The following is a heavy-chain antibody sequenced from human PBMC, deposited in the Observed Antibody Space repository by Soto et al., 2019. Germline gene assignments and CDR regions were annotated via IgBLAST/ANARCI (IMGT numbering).Heavy chain of an antibody. J-gene: IGHJ5*02. Sequence: KTSETLSLTCGVSGGTVASSHWWSWVRQPPGRGLEWIGNVYHTGDTNFNPSLQSRVTFSVDKSNNQFSLRLTSVTAADTAVYFCAREIVTAGGNNYFDPWGPGTLVTVSS. D-gene: IGHD2-21*02. CDR3: AREIVTAGGNNYFDP. CDR2: VYHTGDT. V-gene: IGHV4-4*02. CDR1: GGTVASSHW.